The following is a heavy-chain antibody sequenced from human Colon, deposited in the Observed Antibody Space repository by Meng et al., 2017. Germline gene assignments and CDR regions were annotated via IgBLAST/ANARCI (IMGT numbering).Heavy chain of an antibody. CDR2: ISYDGSNK. Sequence: GESLKISCAASGFTFSSYAMHWVRQAPGKGLEWVAVISYDGSNKYYADSVKGRFTISRDNSKNTLYLQMNSLRAEDTAVYYCARARGSGSYYNVLDYWGHGTLVTVSS. D-gene: IGHD3-10*01. CDR1: GFTFSSYA. V-gene: IGHV3-30*04. CDR3: ARARGSGSYYNVLDY. J-gene: IGHJ4*01.